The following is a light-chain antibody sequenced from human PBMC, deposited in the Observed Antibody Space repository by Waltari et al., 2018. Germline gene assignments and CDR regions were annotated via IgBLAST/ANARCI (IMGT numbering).Light chain of an antibody. J-gene: IGKJ4*01. CDR3: QHYKNYPVT. CDR1: QDITTW. CDR2: DAS. Sequence: DIQMTQSPSSLSASVGDRVTITCRASQDITTWLAWYQQKPQKPPKSLIYDASTLQSGVPSRFSGSGSGTDFTLTITNLQPEDSATYYCQHYKNYPVTFGGGTKVEIK. V-gene: IGKV1D-16*01.